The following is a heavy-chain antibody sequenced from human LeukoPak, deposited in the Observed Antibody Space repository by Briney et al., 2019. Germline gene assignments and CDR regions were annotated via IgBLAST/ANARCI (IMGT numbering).Heavy chain of an antibody. CDR2: ISYDGSNK. V-gene: IGHV3-30*18. D-gene: IGHD6-19*01. CDR1: GFTFSSYG. CDR3: AKAGSGWYYFDY. Sequence: GGSLRLSCAASGFTFSSYGMHWVRQAPGKGLEWVAVISYDGSNKYYADSVKGRFTISRDNSKNTLYLQMNSLRAEDTALYYCAKAGSGWYYFDYWGQGTLVTVSS. J-gene: IGHJ4*02.